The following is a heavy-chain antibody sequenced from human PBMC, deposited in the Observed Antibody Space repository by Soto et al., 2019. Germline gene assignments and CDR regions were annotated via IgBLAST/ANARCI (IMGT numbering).Heavy chain of an antibody. CDR1: RYIFNKYG. V-gene: IGHV1-18*01. D-gene: IGHD2-21*01. CDR2: ISAFNGYT. J-gene: IGHJ3*01. Sequence: ATVKVSCKASRYIFNKYGFNCVRQAPGQGLEWMGRISAFNGYTNFAQKFQGRVTLTTDTSTNTAYMELSSLRSDDTAIYYCARGRGVVIPAGTPDAFDVWGQGTMVTVSS. CDR3: ARGRGVVIPAGTPDAFDV.